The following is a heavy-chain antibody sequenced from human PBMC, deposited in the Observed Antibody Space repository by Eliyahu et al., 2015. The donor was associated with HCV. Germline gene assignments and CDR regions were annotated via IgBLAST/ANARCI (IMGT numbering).Heavy chain of an antibody. J-gene: IGHJ5*02. CDR2: IHYSGST. V-gene: IGHV4-59*01. D-gene: IGHD6-19*01. Sequence: QGQLQESGPGLVKPSETLSLTCTVSXGSITTYYWSWIRQPPGKGLEWIGYIHYSGSTNYXPSLKSRVTISLDTSKNQFSLNLTSVTAADTAVYYCASGGGGIAVTGTGGWFDPWGQGTLVTVSS. CDR3: ASGGGGIAVTGTGGWFDP. CDR1: XGSITTYY.